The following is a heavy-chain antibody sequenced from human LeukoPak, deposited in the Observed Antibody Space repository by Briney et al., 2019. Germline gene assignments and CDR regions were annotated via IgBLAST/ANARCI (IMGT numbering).Heavy chain of an antibody. D-gene: IGHD3-16*01. CDR1: GGSISSYY. J-gene: IGHJ6*02. V-gene: IGHV4-59*01. CDR2: IYYSGST. CDR3: ARGGGTGLSDA. Sequence: PSETLSLTCTVSGGSISSYYWSWLRQPPGKGLEWIGYIYYSGSTNYNPSLKSRVTISVDTSKNQFSLKLSSVTAADTAVYYCARGGGTGLSDAWGQGTTVTVSS.